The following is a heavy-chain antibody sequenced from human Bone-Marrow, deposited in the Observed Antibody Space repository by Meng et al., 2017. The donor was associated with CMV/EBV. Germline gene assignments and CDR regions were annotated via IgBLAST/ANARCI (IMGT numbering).Heavy chain of an antibody. CDR1: GFTFSDYY. CDR3: AKDVYYYGSGSTGCFDL. V-gene: IGHV3-11*01. CDR2: ISSSGSTI. J-gene: IGHJ2*01. D-gene: IGHD3-10*01. Sequence: SLKISCAASGFTFSDYYMSWIRQAPGKGLEWVSYISSSGSTIYYADSVKGRFTISRDNAKNSLYLQMNSLRAEDTALYYCAKDVYYYGSGSTGCFDLWGRGTLVTVSS.